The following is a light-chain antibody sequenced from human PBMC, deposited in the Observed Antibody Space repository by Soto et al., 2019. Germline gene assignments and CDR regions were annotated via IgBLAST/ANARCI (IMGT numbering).Light chain of an antibody. J-gene: IGKJ1*01. V-gene: IGKV1-5*03. CDR1: QSINSW. CDR2: KTS. CDR3: QQYNTYSRT. Sequence: DIQMTQSPSTVSAYVGDRVTMTCRASQSINSWLAWYQQKPGKATKLLIYKTSSLESGVPSRFSGSGSGTEFTLTISSLQPDDSASYYCQQYNTYSRTFGQGTKVDIK.